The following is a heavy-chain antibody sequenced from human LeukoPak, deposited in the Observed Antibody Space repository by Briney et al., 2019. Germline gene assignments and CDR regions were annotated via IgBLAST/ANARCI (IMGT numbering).Heavy chain of an antibody. D-gene: IGHD5-24*01. CDR3: ARDSGYNGF. CDR1: GFTFSNYW. Sequence: GGSLRLSCAASGFTFSNYWMTWVRQAPGKGLEWVANIKEDGSEKYYVDSVKGRFTISRDNAKNSLYLQMNSLRAEDTAVYYCARDSGYNGFWGQGTLVTVSS. CDR2: IKEDGSEK. J-gene: IGHJ4*02. V-gene: IGHV3-7*01.